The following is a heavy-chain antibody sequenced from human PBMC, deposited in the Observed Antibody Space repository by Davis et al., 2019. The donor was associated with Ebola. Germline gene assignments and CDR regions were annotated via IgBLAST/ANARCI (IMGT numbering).Heavy chain of an antibody. Sequence: KVSCKASGYSFTSYWIAWVRQMPGKGLEWMGIIYPRDSNTIYSPSFEGQVTISADKSINTAFLQWNNLKASDTAVYYCARRFYDFWGGSSEPNRLDYWGQGTLVTVSS. J-gene: IGHJ4*02. CDR1: GYSFTSYW. D-gene: IGHD3-3*01. CDR3: ARRFYDFWGGSSEPNRLDY. V-gene: IGHV5-51*01. CDR2: IYPRDSNT.